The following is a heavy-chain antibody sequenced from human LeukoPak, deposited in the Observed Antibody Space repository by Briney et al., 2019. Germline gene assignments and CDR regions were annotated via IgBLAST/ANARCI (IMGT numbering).Heavy chain of an antibody. J-gene: IGHJ4*02. CDR2: ISYDGSNK. D-gene: IGHD3-22*01. CDR1: GLTFSSYA. Sequence: GGSLRLSCAASGLTFSSYAMHWVRQAPGKGLEWVAVISYDGSNKYYADSVKGRFTISRDNSKNTLYLQMNSLRAEDTAVYYCARGGYDSSGYYSFFDYWGQGTLVTVSS. CDR3: ARGGYDSSGYYSFFDY. V-gene: IGHV3-30-3*01.